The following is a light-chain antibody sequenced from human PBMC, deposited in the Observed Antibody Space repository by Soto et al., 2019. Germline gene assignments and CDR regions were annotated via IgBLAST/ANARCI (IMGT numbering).Light chain of an antibody. Sequence: EIVMTQSPATLSVSPGERATLSCRASRSVSSNLAWYQQKPGQAPRLLIYGASTRATGIPARFSGSGSATEFTLTISSLQSEDFAVYYCQQYNNWPPGTFGQGTKVDI. J-gene: IGKJ1*01. CDR2: GAS. V-gene: IGKV3-15*01. CDR1: RSVSSN. CDR3: QQYNNWPPGT.